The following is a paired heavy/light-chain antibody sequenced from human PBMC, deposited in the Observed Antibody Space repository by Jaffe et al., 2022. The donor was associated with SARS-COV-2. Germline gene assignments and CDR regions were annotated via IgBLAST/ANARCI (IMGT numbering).Light chain of an antibody. CDR2: AAS. V-gene: IGKV1-16*02. CDR1: QGISNY. CDR3: QQYNSYPWT. J-gene: IGKJ1*01. Sequence: DIQMTQSPSSLSASVGDRVTITCRASQGISNYLAWFQQKPGKAPKSLIYAASYLQSGVPSKFSGSGSGTDFTLTISSLQPEDFATYYCQQYNSYPWTFGQGTKVEIK.
Heavy chain of an antibody. CDR1: GFTFSTSW. CDR3: ARVSGSYYI. D-gene: IGHD1-26*01. J-gene: IGHJ4*02. Sequence: EVQLVESGGGLVQPGGSLRLSCAASGFTFSTSWMTWVRQAPGKGLEWVANIKQDGSEKYYVDSVKGRFTISRDNAKNSLYLQMNSLRAEDTAVYYCARVSGSYYIWGQGTLVTVSS. V-gene: IGHV3-7*01. CDR2: IKQDGSEK.